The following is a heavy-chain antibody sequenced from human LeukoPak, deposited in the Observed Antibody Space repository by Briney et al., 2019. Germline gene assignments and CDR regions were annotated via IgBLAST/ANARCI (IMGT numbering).Heavy chain of an antibody. J-gene: IGHJ4*02. Sequence: GGSLRLSCAASGFTFSSYAMSWVRQAPGKGLEWVSAISGIGASTYYADSVKGRFTISRDNSKNTLYLQMNSLRAEDTAVYYCAKVPLAPWADTAMVQEYYFDYWGQGTLVTVSS. D-gene: IGHD5-18*01. CDR1: GFTFSSYA. CDR2: ISGIGAST. CDR3: AKVPLAPWADTAMVQEYYFDY. V-gene: IGHV3-23*01.